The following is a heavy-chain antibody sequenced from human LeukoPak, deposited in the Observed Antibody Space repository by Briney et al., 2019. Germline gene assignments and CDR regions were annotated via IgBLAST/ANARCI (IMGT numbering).Heavy chain of an antibody. V-gene: IGHV1-2*02. J-gene: IGHJ4*02. D-gene: IGHD3-3*02. CDR1: GYTLSDFY. CDR3: ARVRLADERAWAY. CDR2: ITPKSGDT. Sequence: GASVKVSCKASGYTLSDFYIHWVRQAPGQGLEYVGWITPKSGDTYSPQRFQGRVTMTRDASISTAYMELSSLRSDDTAVYFCARVRLADERAWAYWGQGTLVTVSS.